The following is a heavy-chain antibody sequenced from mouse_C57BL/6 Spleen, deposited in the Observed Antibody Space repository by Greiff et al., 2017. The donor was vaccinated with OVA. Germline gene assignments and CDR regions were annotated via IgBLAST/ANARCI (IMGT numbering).Heavy chain of an antibody. Sequence: QVQLQQPGAELVKPGASVKLSCKASGYTFTSYWMHWVKQRPGRGLEWLGRIDPNSGGTKYNEKFKSKATLTVDKPSSTAYMQLSSLTSEDSAVYYCARCTTVVPHYYAMDYWGQGTSVTVSS. J-gene: IGHJ4*01. CDR2: IDPNSGGT. V-gene: IGHV1-72*01. CDR3: ARCTTVVPHYYAMDY. CDR1: GYTFTSYW. D-gene: IGHD1-1*01.